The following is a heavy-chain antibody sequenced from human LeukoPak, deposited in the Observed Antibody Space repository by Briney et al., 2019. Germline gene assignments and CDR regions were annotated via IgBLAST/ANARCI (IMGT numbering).Heavy chain of an antibody. V-gene: IGHV4-31*03. CDR3: ARVLIQLWLLFDY. Sequence: SHTLSLPCTVSGGSISRGRYFWRSIPKHPGKGLEWIGYIYYSGSSYYNPSLKCRVTRSVDTSKNQLSLKLSSVTATDTAVYYCARVLIQLWLLFDYWGQGTLVTVSS. CDR2: IYYSGSS. CDR1: GGSISRGRYF. D-gene: IGHD5-18*01. J-gene: IGHJ4*02.